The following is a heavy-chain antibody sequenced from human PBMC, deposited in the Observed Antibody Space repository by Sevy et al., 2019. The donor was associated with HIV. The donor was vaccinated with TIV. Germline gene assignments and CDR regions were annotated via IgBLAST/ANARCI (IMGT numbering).Heavy chain of an antibody. CDR1: GYTLTILS. V-gene: IGHV1-24*01. Sequence: ASVKVSCKGSGYTLTILSMHWVRQAPGKGLEWMGSFDPEDGETIHAQRFQGRLSMTEDTSTETAYMEMSSLNSEDTAVYYCATTKDYYDNSGYPYDYWGQGSLVTVSS. CDR3: ATTKDYYDNSGYPYDY. CDR2: FDPEDGET. J-gene: IGHJ4*02. D-gene: IGHD3-22*01.